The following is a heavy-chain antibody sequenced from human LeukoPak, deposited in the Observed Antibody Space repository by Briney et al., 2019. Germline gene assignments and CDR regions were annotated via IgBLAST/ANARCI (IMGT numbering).Heavy chain of an antibody. Sequence: PGGSLRLSCAASGFTFSSYWMSWVRQAPGKGLEWVANIKLDGSEKYYVDSVKGRFTISRDNAKNSLYLQMNSLRAEDTAVYYCARDRAFSSSWYPGFESGATDYWGQGTLVTVSS. J-gene: IGHJ4*02. CDR1: GFTFSSYW. CDR3: ARDRAFSSSWYPGFESGATDY. CDR2: IKLDGSEK. D-gene: IGHD6-13*01. V-gene: IGHV3-7*01.